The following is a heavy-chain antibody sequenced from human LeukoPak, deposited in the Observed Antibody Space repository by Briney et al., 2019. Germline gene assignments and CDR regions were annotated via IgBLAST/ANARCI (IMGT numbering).Heavy chain of an antibody. D-gene: IGHD2-2*01. V-gene: IGHV3-21*04. CDR3: AKDLGYCSGTSCYWDC. CDR2: ISSSSSYI. J-gene: IGHJ4*02. CDR1: GFTFSSYS. Sequence: PGGSLRLSCAASGFTFSSYSMNWVRQAPGKGLEWVSSISSSSSYIYYADSVKGRFTISRDNAKNSLYLQMNSLRAEDTAVYYCAKDLGYCSGTSCYWDCWGQGTLVTVSS.